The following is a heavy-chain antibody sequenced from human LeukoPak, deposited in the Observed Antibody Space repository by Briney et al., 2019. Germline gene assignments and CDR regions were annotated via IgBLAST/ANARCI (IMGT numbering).Heavy chain of an antibody. D-gene: IGHD3-22*01. J-gene: IGHJ4*02. CDR1: GGSISDYY. V-gene: IGHV4-59*08. Sequence: SETLSLTCTVSGGSISDYYWSWIRQPPGKELEWIGYIYYTGRTNYNPSLKSRVTISLDTSKNQFSLKLSSVTAADTAVYHCARLRNKYDTSGYYPFDYWGQGTLVTVSS. CDR3: ARLRNKYDTSGYYPFDY. CDR2: IYYTGRT.